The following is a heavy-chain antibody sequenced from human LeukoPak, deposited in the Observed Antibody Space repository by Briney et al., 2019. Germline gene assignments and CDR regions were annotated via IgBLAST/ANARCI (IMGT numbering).Heavy chain of an antibody. CDR2: IKQDGSEK. CDR3: ARNQRRLDY. V-gene: IGHV3-7*01. CDR1: GFTFSTYW. J-gene: IGHJ4*02. Sequence: GGSLRLSCAASGFTFSTYWMSWVRQAPGKELELVANIKQDGSEKYYVDSVKGRFTISGDNAKNSLYLQVNSLRAEDTAVYYCARNQRRLDYWGQGTLVTVSS. D-gene: IGHD1-14*01.